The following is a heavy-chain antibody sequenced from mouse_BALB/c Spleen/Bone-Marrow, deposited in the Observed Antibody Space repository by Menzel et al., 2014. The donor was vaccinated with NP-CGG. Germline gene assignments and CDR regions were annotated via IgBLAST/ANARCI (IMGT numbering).Heavy chain of an antibody. CDR3: TRGGWLAMDY. J-gene: IGHJ4*01. V-gene: IGHV1S81*02. Sequence: VQLQESGAELVKPGASVKLSCKASGYTFTSYYMYWVKQRPGQGLEWIGEINPSNGGTNFNEKFKSKATLTVDKSSSTACMQLSSLTSEDSAVYYCTRGGWLAMDYWGQGTSVTVSS. D-gene: IGHD2-3*01. CDR1: GYTFTSYY. CDR2: INPSNGGT.